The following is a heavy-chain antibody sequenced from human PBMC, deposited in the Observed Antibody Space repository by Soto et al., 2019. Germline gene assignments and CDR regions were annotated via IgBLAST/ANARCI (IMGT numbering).Heavy chain of an antibody. CDR3: ARGYFESGHGSDI. D-gene: IGHD3-9*01. CDR1: GHLFNNHW. CDR2: IFTRDSET. Sequence: GESLKISCKGPGHLFNNHWIGWVRQTPGKGLEWMGLIFTRDSETKTSPSFQGHVSFSVDNSINTVYLQWTSLKTTDTGIYFCARGYFESGHGSDIWGQGALVTVSS. V-gene: IGHV5-51*01. J-gene: IGHJ4*02.